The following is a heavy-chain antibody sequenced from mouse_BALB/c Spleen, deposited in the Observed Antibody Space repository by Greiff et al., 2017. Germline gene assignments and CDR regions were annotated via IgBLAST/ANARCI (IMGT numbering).Heavy chain of an antibody. CDR2: INPSTGYT. CDR1: GYTFTSYW. Sequence: QVQLKESGAELAKPGASVKMSCKASGYTFTSYWMHWVKQRPGQGLEWIGYINPSTGYTEYNQKFKDKATLTADKSSSTAYMQLSSLTSEDSAVYYCARSVTGTYDYWGQGTTLTVSS. J-gene: IGHJ2*01. V-gene: IGHV1-7*01. CDR3: ARSVTGTYDY. D-gene: IGHD4-1*01.